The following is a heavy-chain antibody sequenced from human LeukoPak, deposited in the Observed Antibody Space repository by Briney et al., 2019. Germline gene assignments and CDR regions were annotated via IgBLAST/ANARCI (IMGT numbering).Heavy chain of an antibody. CDR1: GYTFTGYY. D-gene: IGHD3-22*01. V-gene: IGHV1-46*01. CDR2: INPSGGST. J-gene: IGHJ3*02. Sequence: GASVKVSCKASGYTFTGYYMHWVRQAPGQGLEWMGIINPSGGSTSYAQKFQGRVTMTRDTSTSTVYMELSSLRSEDTAVYYCARQDDSSGYEVAFDIWGQGTMVTVSS. CDR3: ARQDDSSGYEVAFDI.